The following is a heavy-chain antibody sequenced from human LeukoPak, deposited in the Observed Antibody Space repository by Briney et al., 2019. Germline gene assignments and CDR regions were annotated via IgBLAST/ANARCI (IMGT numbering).Heavy chain of an antibody. CDR3: ASAVGHPSLDC. V-gene: IGHV4-34*01. CDR2: INHSGST. CDR1: GGSFSGYY. J-gene: IGHJ4*02. Sequence: SETLSLTCAVYGGSFSGYYWSWIRQPPGKGLEWIGEINHSGSTNYNPSLKSRVTISVDTSKNQFSLKLSSVTAADTAVYYCASAVGHPSLDCWGQGTLATVSS.